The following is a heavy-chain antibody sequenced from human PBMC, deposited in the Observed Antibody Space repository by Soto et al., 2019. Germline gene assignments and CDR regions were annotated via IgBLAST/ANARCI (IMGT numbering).Heavy chain of an antibody. J-gene: IGHJ3*02. CDR2: IYPGDFDT. CDR1: GYSFATYW. D-gene: IGHD3-22*01. Sequence: PGESLKISCKGSGYSFATYWIGWVRQMPGKGLEWMGIIYPGDFDTIYCPSFQGQVTISADKSISTAYLQWSSLKASDTAMYYCARRDYYGSSGCLACAFDIWGQGTMVTVSS. V-gene: IGHV5-51*01. CDR3: ARRDYYGSSGCLACAFDI.